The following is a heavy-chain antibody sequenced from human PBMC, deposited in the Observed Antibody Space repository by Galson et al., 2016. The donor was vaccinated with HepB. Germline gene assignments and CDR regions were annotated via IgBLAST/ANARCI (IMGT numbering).Heavy chain of an antibody. J-gene: IGHJ4*02. V-gene: IGHV2-70*04. CDR1: GFSLNTLGMR. CDR2: IDWDDDK. Sequence: PALVKPTQTLTLTCTFSGFSLNTLGMRVSWIRQPPGKALEWLARIDWDDDKFYSTSLKTRLTISKDTSKNQVVLTMTNMDPVDTATYYCARSFREVDNWNDDEVDFDSWGQGTLVTVSS. CDR3: ARSFREVDNWNDDEVDFDS. D-gene: IGHD1-20*01.